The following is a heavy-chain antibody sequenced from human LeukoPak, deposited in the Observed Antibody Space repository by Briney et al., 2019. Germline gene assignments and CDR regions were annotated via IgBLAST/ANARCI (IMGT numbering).Heavy chain of an antibody. J-gene: IGHJ4*02. D-gene: IGHD2-15*01. CDR3: ARGHGGNYDY. CDR1: GYTFSSYA. CDR2: IDGSATRT. Sequence: AGGSLRLSCAASGYTFSSYAMSWVRQAPGKGLDWVSIIDGSATRTDYADSVKGRFTISRDRSKNTLYLQMNSLRADDTAVYYCARGHGGNYDYWGQGTLVTVSS. V-gene: IGHV3-23*05.